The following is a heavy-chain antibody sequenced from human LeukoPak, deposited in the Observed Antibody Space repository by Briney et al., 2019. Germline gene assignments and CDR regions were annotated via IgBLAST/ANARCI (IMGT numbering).Heavy chain of an antibody. CDR2: IWYDGSNK. CDR1: GFTFSTYA. Sequence: GGSLRLSCAASGFTFSTYAMSWVRQAPGKGLEWVAVIWYDGSNKYYADSVKGRFTISRDNSKNTLYLQMNSLRAEDTAVYYCARDYYDSSGYYSGLDYWGQGTLVTVSS. D-gene: IGHD3-22*01. J-gene: IGHJ4*02. V-gene: IGHV3-33*08. CDR3: ARDYYDSSGYYSGLDY.